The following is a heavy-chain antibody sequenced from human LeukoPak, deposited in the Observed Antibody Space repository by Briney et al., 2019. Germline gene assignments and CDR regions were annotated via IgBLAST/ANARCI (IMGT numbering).Heavy chain of an antibody. D-gene: IGHD5-18*01. CDR2: IVGSGAST. V-gene: IGHV3-23*01. J-gene: IGHJ4*02. CDR1: GFTFSSYA. CDR3: AKALIRYSYGESFDY. Sequence: GGSLRLSCAASGFTFSSYAMSWVRQAPGKGLEWVSAIVGSGASTYYADSVKGRFTISRDNSKNTLHLQMNSLRAEDTAVYYCAKALIRYSYGESFDYWGQGTLVTVSS.